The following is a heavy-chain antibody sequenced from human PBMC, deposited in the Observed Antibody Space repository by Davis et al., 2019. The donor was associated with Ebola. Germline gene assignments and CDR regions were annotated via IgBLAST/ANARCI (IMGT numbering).Heavy chain of an antibody. Sequence: GESLKISCAASGFTFSDYYMSWIRQAPGKGLVWVSRINSDGSSTSYADSVKGRFTISRDNSKNTLYLQMNSLRAEDTAVYYCARGGYCSGGSCSNWFDPWGQGTLVTVSS. CDR1: GFTFSDYY. D-gene: IGHD2-15*01. V-gene: IGHV3-74*01. CDR3: ARGGYCSGGSCSNWFDP. J-gene: IGHJ5*02. CDR2: INSDGSST.